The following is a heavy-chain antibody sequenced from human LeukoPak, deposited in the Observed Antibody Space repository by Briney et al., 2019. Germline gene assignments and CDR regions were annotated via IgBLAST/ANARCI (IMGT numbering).Heavy chain of an antibody. Sequence: GGSLRLSCAASGFTFSSYSMNWVRQAPGKGLEWVSSISSSSSYMYYADSVKGRFTISRDNAKNSLYLQMNSLRAEDTAVYYCAREVVAYCGGDCYSDAFDIWGQGTMVTVSS. CDR3: AREVVAYCGGDCYSDAFDI. CDR2: ISSSSSYM. CDR1: GFTFSSYS. J-gene: IGHJ3*02. D-gene: IGHD2-21*02. V-gene: IGHV3-21*01.